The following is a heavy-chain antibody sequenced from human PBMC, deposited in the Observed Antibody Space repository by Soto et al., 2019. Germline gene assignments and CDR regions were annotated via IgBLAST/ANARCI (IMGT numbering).Heavy chain of an antibody. Sequence: EVQLLESGGGLVQPGGSLRLSCAASGITFSSYAMSWVRQAPGKGLEWVSAISGSGGSTYYADSVKGRFTISRDNSKNTLYLQMNSLRAEDTAVYYSAKGQLWFGESYFDYWGQGTLVTVSS. J-gene: IGHJ4*02. CDR2: ISGSGGST. V-gene: IGHV3-23*01. CDR1: GITFSSYA. D-gene: IGHD3-10*01. CDR3: AKGQLWFGESYFDY.